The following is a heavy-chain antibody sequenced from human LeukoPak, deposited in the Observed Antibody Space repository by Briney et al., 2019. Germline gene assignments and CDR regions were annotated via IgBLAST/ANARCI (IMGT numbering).Heavy chain of an antibody. CDR1: GGTFSSYA. CDR2: IIPIFGTA. V-gene: IGHV1-69*05. Sequence: SVKVSCKSSGGTFSSYAICWVRQAPGQGLEWMGRIIPIFGTANYAQKFQGRVTITTDESTSTAYMELSSLRSEDTAVYYCARDPTYCGGDCSQYYWGQGTLVTVSS. D-gene: IGHD2-21*02. CDR3: ARDPTYCGGDCSQYY. J-gene: IGHJ4*02.